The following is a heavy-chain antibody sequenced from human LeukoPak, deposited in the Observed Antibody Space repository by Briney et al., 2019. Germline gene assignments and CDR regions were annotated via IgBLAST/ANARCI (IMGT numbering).Heavy chain of an antibody. CDR2: ISWDGGRT. V-gene: IGHV3-43D*03. D-gene: IGHD1-1*01. Sequence: GGSLRLSCGGSRFTFDDYAMHWVRQAPGKGLEWVSLISWDGGRTSYRDSVQGRFIISRDNSKNSLYLQMNSLRVEDTGMYYCAAHIQLGRVAHAFDIWGQGTMVTVSS. J-gene: IGHJ3*02. CDR1: RFTFDDYA. CDR3: AAHIQLGRVAHAFDI.